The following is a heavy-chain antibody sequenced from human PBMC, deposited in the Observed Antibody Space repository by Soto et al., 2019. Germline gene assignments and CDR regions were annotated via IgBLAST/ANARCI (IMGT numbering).Heavy chain of an antibody. J-gene: IGHJ3*02. CDR3: ARTGANDDALDI. CDR2: IYYSGST. Sequence: QVQLQESGPGLVKPSETLSLTCTVSDGSVSSSNYYWSWIRQPPGKGLEWIGYIYYSGSTNYNPSLKSRVTISVDTSKNQFSLKVNSVTAADTAVYYCARTGANDDALDIWGQGTMVTVSS. CDR1: DGSVSSSNYY. V-gene: IGHV4-61*01. D-gene: IGHD6-25*01.